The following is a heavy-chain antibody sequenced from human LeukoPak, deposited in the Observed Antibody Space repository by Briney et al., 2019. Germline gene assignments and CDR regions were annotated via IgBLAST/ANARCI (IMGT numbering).Heavy chain of an antibody. V-gene: IGHV4-39*01. CDR1: GGSISSWTYY. J-gene: IGHJ4*02. Sequence: PSETLSLTCTVSGGSISSWTYYWGWIRQPPGKGLEWIGTIYYGGTNYYNPSLKSRVTISVDTSKNQFSLNLNSVTAADPAVYYCAYGSNSAADHWGQGTLVTVSS. CDR3: AYGSNSAADH. CDR2: IYYGGTN. D-gene: IGHD4-23*01.